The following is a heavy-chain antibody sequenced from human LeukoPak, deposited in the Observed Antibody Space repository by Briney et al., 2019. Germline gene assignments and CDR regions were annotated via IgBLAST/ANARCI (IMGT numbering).Heavy chain of an antibody. J-gene: IGHJ4*02. CDR2: IHSGESP. CDR3: ARSVLTGTYPDFFDF. Sequence: SETLSLTCTVSGYSISSGYFWGWIRQPPGKGLEWIGIIHSGESPYYSPSLKSRVSISKDTSENHFSLELTSVTAADTAVFYCARSVLTGTYPDFFDFWGQGALVTVSS. V-gene: IGHV4-38-2*02. CDR1: GYSISSGYF.